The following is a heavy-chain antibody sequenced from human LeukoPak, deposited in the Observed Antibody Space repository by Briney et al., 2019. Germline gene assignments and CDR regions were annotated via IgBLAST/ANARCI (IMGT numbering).Heavy chain of an antibody. V-gene: IGHV3-7*01. CDR2: IKQDGSER. CDR1: KFIFSSDS. D-gene: IGHD3-16*01. CDR3: ARDSYVFDP. Sequence: GGSLRLSCTSSKFIFSSDSMSWVRHAPGKGLEWVANIKQDGSERYYVDSVKGRFTISRDNAKNSLYLQMNSLRAEDTAVYYCARDSYVFDPWGQGTLVTVS. J-gene: IGHJ5*02.